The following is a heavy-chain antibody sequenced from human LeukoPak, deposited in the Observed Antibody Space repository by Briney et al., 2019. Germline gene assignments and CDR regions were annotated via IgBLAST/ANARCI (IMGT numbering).Heavy chain of an antibody. CDR2: ISSSGSTI. V-gene: IGHV3-11*01. CDR1: GFTVSSNY. J-gene: IGHJ6*02. CDR3: AREWIQPIRYYGMDV. D-gene: IGHD5-18*01. Sequence: GGSLRLSCAASGFTVSSNYMSWIRQAPGKGLEWVSYISSSGSTIYYADSVKGRFTISRDNAKNSLYLQMNSLRAEDTAVYYCAREWIQPIRYYGMDVWGQGTTVTVSS.